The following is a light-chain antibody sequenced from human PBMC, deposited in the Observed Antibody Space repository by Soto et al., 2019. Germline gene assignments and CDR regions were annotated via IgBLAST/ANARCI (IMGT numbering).Light chain of an antibody. V-gene: IGLV2-14*01. CDR3: SSYTSSGTLYV. J-gene: IGLJ1*01. CDR1: SNDVGGYNY. Sequence: QSALTQPASVSGSPGQSITLSCTGTSNDVGGYNYVSWYQQHPGKAPKLMIYGVTNRPSGVSPRFSGSKSANTASLTISGLQAEDEADYYCSSYTSSGTLYVFGPGTKLTVL. CDR2: GVT.